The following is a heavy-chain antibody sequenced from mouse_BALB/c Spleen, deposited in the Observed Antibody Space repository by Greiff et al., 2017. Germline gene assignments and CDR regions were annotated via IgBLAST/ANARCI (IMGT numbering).Heavy chain of an antibody. CDR2: ISSGSSTI. CDR1: GFTFSSFG. CDR3: AKVSTVNYYAMDY. V-gene: IGHV5-17*02. D-gene: IGHD1-1*01. Sequence: EVKLVESGGGLVQPGGSRKLSCAASGFTFSSFGMHWVRQAPEKGLEWVAYISSGSSTIYYADTVKGRFTISRDNPKNTLFLQMTSLRSEDTAMYYCAKVSTVNYYAMDYWGQGTSVTVSS. J-gene: IGHJ4*01.